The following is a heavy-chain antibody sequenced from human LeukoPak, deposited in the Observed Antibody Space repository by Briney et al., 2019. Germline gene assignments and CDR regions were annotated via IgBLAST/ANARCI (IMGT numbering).Heavy chain of an antibody. V-gene: IGHV4-4*07. Sequence: SETLSLTCTVSGGSISSYYWSWIRQPAGKGLQWIGRMYTSGSTNYNPSLKSRVTISVDTSKNQFSLKLSSVTAADTAVYYCARDRSSGIDYWGQGTLVTVSS. J-gene: IGHJ4*02. CDR2: MYTSGST. D-gene: IGHD3-10*01. CDR3: ARDRSSGIDY. CDR1: GGSISSYY.